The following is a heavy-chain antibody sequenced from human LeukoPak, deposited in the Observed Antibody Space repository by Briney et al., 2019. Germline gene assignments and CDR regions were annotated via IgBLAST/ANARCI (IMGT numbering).Heavy chain of an antibody. CDR3: AKDGRYFDWLLGGYDAFDI. CDR2: IRYDGSNK. CDR1: GFTFSSYS. Sequence: GGSLRLSCAASGFTFSSYSMHWVRQVPGKGLEWVAFIRYDGSNKYYADSVKGRFTISRDNSKNTLYLQMNSLRAEDTAVYYCAKDGRYFDWLLGGYDAFDIWGQGTMVTVSS. V-gene: IGHV3-30*02. D-gene: IGHD3-9*01. J-gene: IGHJ3*02.